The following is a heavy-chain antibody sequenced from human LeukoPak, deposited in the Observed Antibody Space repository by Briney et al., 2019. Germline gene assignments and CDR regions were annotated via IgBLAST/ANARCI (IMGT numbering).Heavy chain of an antibody. J-gene: IGHJ6*02. Sequence: GGSLRLSCAASGFTFSSYGMHWVRQAPGKGLEWVAVISYDGSNKYYADSVKGRFTISRDNSKNTLYLQMNSLRAEDTAVYYCVRDRPSDGYNYAYYGMDVWGQGTTVTVSS. V-gene: IGHV3-30*03. CDR1: GFTFSSYG. CDR2: ISYDGSNK. CDR3: VRDRPSDGYNYAYYGMDV. D-gene: IGHD5-24*01.